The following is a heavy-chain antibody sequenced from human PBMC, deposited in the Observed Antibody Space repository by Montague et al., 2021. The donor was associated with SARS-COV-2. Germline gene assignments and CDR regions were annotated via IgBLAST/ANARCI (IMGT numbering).Heavy chain of an antibody. D-gene: IGHD1-1*01. J-gene: IGHJ6*02. CDR2: TYYRSKWYN. CDR1: GDXVSSNSAT. CDR3: TSGREGNYNVMDV. V-gene: IGHV6-1*01. Sequence: CAISGDXVSSNSATWNWVRQSPSRGLKWLGRTYYRSKWYNDYAVXVRGRVTVNPDTSKNQFSLQLNSVTPEDTAIYYCTSGREGNYNVMDVWGQGTTVTVSS.